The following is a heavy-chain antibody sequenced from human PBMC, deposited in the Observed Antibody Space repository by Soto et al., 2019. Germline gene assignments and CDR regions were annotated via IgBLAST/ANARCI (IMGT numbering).Heavy chain of an antibody. CDR3: ARRDWGGYFDY. V-gene: IGHV4-39*01. J-gene: IGHJ4*02. Sequence: QLQLQESGPGLVKPSETLSLIYTVSGGSISNSDYYWGWIRQPPGKGPEWIAKIYYTGATDLNPSFKSRVTMSVDTSKNQFSLNLISVTAADTAMYYCARRDWGGYFDYWGQGILVTVSS. D-gene: IGHD3-3*01. CDR1: GGSISNSDYY. CDR2: IYYTGAT.